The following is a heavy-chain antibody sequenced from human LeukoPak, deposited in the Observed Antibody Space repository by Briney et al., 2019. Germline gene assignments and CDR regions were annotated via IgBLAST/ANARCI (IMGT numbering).Heavy chain of an antibody. CDR2: TYYSGST. J-gene: IGHJ4*02. CDR1: GGSISSYY. D-gene: IGHD3-22*01. Sequence: PSETLSLTCTVSGGSISSYYWSWIRQPPGKGLEWIGYTYYSGSTNYNPSLKSRVTISVDTSKNQFSLKLSSVTAADTAVYYCARGGPNYYDSSGYYWGQGTLVTVSS. V-gene: IGHV4-59*01. CDR3: ARGGPNYYDSSGYY.